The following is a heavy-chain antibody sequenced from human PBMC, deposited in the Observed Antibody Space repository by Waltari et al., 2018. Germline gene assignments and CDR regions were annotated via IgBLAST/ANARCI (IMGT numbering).Heavy chain of an antibody. CDR1: GFTFSNYA. CDR2: ITSVGGTT. CDR3: ARDRAGVGDD. V-gene: IGHV3-64*01. J-gene: IGHJ4*02. Sequence: EVQLVESGGGLVQPGGSLRLSCAASGFTFSNYAMQWVRQAPGKGLYYVAPITSVGGTTYYANSVKGRFTMSRDNSKNTLYLQMGSLRPEDTAVYYCARDRAGVGDDWGQGTLVTVSS. D-gene: IGHD3-10*01.